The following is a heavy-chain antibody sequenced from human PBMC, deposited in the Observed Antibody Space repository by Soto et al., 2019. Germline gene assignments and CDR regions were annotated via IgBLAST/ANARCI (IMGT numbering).Heavy chain of an antibody. V-gene: IGHV3-21*01. CDR2: ISSSSSYI. D-gene: IGHD2-15*01. J-gene: IGHJ4*02. CDR3: ARDPGGPFDY. CDR1: GFTFSSYS. Sequence: PGESLKISCAASGFTFSSYSMNWVRQAPGKGLEWVSSISSSSSYIYYADSVKGRFTISRDNAKNSLYLQMNSLRAEDTAVYYCARDPGGPFDYWGQGTLVTVSS.